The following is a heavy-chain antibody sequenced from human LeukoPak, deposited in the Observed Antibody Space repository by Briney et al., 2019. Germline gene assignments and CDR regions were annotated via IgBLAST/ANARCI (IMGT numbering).Heavy chain of an antibody. CDR2: IIPIFGTA. CDR1: GGTFSSYA. CDR3: ARVIRIAAAGTTWFDP. V-gene: IGHV1-69*05. D-gene: IGHD6-13*01. Sequence: GASVKVSCRASGGTFSSYAISWVRQAPGQGLEWMGGIIPIFGTANYAQKFQGRVTITTDESTSTAYMELSSLRSEDTAVYYCARVIRIAAAGTTWFDPWGQGTLDTVSS. J-gene: IGHJ5*02.